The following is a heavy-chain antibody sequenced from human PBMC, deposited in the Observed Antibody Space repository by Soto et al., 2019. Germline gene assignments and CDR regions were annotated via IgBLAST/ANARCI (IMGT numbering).Heavy chain of an antibody. D-gene: IGHD1-1*01. V-gene: IGHV1-18*01. Sequence: QVQLVQSGAEVKKPGASVKVSCKASGYTFTSYGISWVRQAPGQGLEWMGWISAYNGNTNYAQKLQGRVTMTTDTSTSTAYMELRSLRSDDTAVYYCARDPNWNDLGVPLYNWFDPWGQGTLVTVSS. J-gene: IGHJ5*02. CDR3: ARDPNWNDLGVPLYNWFDP. CDR2: ISAYNGNT. CDR1: GYTFTSYG.